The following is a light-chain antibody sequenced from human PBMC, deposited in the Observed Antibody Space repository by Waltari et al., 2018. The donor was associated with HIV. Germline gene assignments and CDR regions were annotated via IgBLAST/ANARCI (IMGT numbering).Light chain of an antibody. Sequence: SYGLTQPPSVSVSPGQPARITCSGDTLTKEYGYEYQQKPGQAPVLLIYLDKERSSGIPKRFSGSSSGTTVTLAISGVQAEDEADYYCLSSDSRGVHKFFGGGTKLTVL. J-gene: IGLJ2*01. CDR2: LDK. CDR3: LSSDSRGVHKF. CDR1: TLTKEY. V-gene: IGLV3-25*03.